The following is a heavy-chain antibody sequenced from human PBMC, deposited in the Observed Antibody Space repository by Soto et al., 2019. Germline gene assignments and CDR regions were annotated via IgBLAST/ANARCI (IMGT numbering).Heavy chain of an antibody. CDR3: AREWDYYASRTYSNWFDP. J-gene: IGHJ5*02. V-gene: IGHV1-18*01. D-gene: IGHD3-10*01. CDR1: GYTFTSYG. CDR2: ISPYNGNT. Sequence: QVQLVQSGGEVKKPGASVKVSCKASGYTFTSYGLTWVRQAPGQGLEWMGWISPYNGNTDYAQKFQGRVTMTTDTSTSTAYMELRSQRYDDTAVYYCAREWDYYASRTYSNWFDPWGQGTLVTVSS.